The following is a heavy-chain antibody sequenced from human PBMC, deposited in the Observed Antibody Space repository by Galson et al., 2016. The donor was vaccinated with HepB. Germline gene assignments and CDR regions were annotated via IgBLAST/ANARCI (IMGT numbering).Heavy chain of an antibody. D-gene: IGHD2-2*01. Sequence: SLRLSCAGSGFTFGNYGMNWVRQAPGKGLEWVSSISEGGSHTHYADPIKGRFTVSRDNSKNTLYLQMNSLRAEDTAVYYCAKVLGLRIIVIPGDAFDIWGQGTMVTVSS. CDR3: AKVLGLRIIVIPGDAFDI. J-gene: IGHJ3*02. V-gene: IGHV3-23*01. CDR2: ISEGGSHT. CDR1: GFTFGNYG.